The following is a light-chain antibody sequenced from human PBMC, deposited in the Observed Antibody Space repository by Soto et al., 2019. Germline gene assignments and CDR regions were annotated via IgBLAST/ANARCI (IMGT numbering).Light chain of an antibody. V-gene: IGKV1-12*01. CDR2: AAF. CDR3: QQADSFPLT. Sequence: DVQMTQSPSSVSASVGDRVTISCRASEEINSRLAWYQQKPGNAPKLLIYAAFILQSGVPSRFSGYGSGTDFTLSISSLQPEDFATYYCQQADSFPLTFGQGTRLEIK. J-gene: IGKJ5*01. CDR1: EEINSR.